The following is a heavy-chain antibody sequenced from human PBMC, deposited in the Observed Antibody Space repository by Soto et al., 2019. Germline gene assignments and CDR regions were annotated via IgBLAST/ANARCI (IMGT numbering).Heavy chain of an antibody. CDR3: AETMDIVVVVAGDAFDI. D-gene: IGHD2-15*01. V-gene: IGHV3-23*01. CDR1: GFTFSSYA. Sequence: GGSLRLSCAASGFTFSSYAMSWVRQAPGKGLEWVSAISGSGGSTYYADSVKGRFTISRDNSKNTLYLQMNSLRAEDTAVYYCAETMDIVVVVAGDAFDIWGQGTMVTVSS. J-gene: IGHJ3*02. CDR2: ISGSGGST.